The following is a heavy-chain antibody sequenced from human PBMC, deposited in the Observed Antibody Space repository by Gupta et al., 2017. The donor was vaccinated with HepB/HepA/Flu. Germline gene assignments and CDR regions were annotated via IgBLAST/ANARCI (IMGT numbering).Heavy chain of an antibody. J-gene: IGHJ3*02. V-gene: IGHV1-24*01. CDR3: AAWSGYYDRDAFDI. D-gene: IGHD3-3*01. CDR1: GYTLRELS. Sequence: QVQQVQSGAEVKKPGASVKVSCKITGYTLRELSMHWVRQAPGKGPEWMGGFDPEDGDTIYSQKFQGRLTLTEDTSTDTAYMELRSLTSDDTAVYYCAAWSGYYDRDAFDIWGQGTMVTVSS. CDR2: FDPEDGDT.